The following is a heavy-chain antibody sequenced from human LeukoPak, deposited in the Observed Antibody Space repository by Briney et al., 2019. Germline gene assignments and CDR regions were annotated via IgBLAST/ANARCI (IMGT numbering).Heavy chain of an antibody. Sequence: GGSLRLSCAASGFTFSRYWMSWVRQAPGKGLEWVSLIYSGGATYYADSVKGRFTISRDNSKNTLYLQMNSLRADDTAVYYCATRNYWGQGTLVTVSS. CDR1: GFTFSRYW. CDR2: IYSGGAT. V-gene: IGHV3-53*01. J-gene: IGHJ4*02. CDR3: ATRNY.